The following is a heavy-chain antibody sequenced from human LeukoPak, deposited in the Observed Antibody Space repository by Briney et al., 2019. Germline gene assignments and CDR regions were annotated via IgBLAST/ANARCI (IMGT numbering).Heavy chain of an antibody. CDR1: GGTFSSYA. Sequence: SVKVSCKASGGTFSSYAISWVRQAPGQGLEWMGGIIPIFGTANYAQKFQGRVTITADESTSTAYMELSSPRSEDTAVYYCARVPVGYSSGWYYYWGQGTLVTVSS. J-gene: IGHJ4*02. CDR3: ARVPVGYSSGWYYY. CDR2: IIPIFGTA. V-gene: IGHV1-69*13. D-gene: IGHD6-19*01.